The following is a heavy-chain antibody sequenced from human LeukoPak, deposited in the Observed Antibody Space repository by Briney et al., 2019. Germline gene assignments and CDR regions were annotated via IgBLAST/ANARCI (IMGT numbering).Heavy chain of an antibody. J-gene: IGHJ5*01. CDR2: ISSSGSTI. Sequence: GGSLRLSCAASGFTFSSYEMNWVRQAPGKGLEWVSYISSSGSTIYFADSVKGRFTISRDNAKNSLYLQMNSLKAEDTAVYYCARALTDYYGSENLDSWGQGTLVTVSS. CDR1: GFTFSSYE. D-gene: IGHD3-10*01. CDR3: ARALTDYYGSENLDS. V-gene: IGHV3-48*03.